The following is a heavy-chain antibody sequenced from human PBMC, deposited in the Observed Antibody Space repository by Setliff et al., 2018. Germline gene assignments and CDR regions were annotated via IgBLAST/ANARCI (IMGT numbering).Heavy chain of an antibody. CDR3: ARLLAGTGGFFYYGVDV. CDR2: IFTSGST. J-gene: IGHJ6*02. D-gene: IGHD6-19*01. Sequence: PSETLSLTCAVSGYSISSGYYWSWIRQPAGKGLEWIGRIFTSGSTNYNPSLKSRVTISVDTSKNQFSLKLSSVTAADTAVYYCARLLAGTGGFFYYGVDVWGQGTTVTVSS. V-gene: IGHV4-61*02. CDR1: GYSISSGYY.